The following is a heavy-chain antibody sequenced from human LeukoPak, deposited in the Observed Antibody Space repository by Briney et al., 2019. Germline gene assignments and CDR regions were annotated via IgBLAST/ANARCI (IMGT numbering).Heavy chain of an antibody. Sequence: ASVKVSCKASGYTFSDYYIHWVRQAPGQGLEWMRWVNPKSGGINYAPKFQDRVTMTRDSSISTAYMELRRLRSDDTAVYYCARDRGVLEWLALDYYFGMDVWGQGTTVTVSS. CDR3: ARDRGVLEWLALDYYFGMDV. V-gene: IGHV1-2*02. CDR2: VNPKSGGI. J-gene: IGHJ6*02. D-gene: IGHD3-3*01. CDR1: GYTFSDYY.